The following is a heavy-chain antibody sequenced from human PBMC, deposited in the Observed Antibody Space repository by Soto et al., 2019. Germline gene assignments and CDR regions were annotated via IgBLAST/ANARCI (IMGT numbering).Heavy chain of an antibody. CDR2: IIPILGIA. V-gene: IGHV1-69*02. D-gene: IGHD3-10*01. Sequence: ASVKVSCKASGGTFSSYTISWVRQAPGQGLEWMGRIIPILGIANYAQKFQGRVTITADKSTSTAYMELSSLRSEDTAVYYCARSGYYYGSGSYSPFDYWGQGTLVTVSS. CDR1: GGTFSSYT. J-gene: IGHJ4*02. CDR3: ARSGYYYGSGSYSPFDY.